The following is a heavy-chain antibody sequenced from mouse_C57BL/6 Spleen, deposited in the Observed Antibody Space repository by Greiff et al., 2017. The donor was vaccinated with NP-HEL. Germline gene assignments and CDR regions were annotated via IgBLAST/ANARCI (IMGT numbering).Heavy chain of an antibody. D-gene: IGHD1-1*01. CDR1: GYTFTSYG. CDR3: ARGITTVVAEGYFDV. V-gene: IGHV1-81*01. Sequence: QVQLQQSGAELARPGASVKLSCKASGYTFTSYGISWVKQRTGQGLEWIGEIYPRSGNTYYNEKFKGKATLTADKSSSTAYMELRSLTSEDSAVYFCARGITTVVAEGYFDVWGTGTTVTVSS. CDR2: IYPRSGNT. J-gene: IGHJ1*03.